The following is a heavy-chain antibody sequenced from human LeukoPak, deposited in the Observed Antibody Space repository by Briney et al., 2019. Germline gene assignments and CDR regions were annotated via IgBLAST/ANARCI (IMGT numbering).Heavy chain of an antibody. CDR1: GFTFSSYW. CDR2: IKTEGSRT. Sequence: GGSLRLSCAVSGFTFSSYWMHWVRQAPGKGLVWVSRIKTEGSRTSYADSVKGRFTISRDNAKNTLYLQMNSLRAEDAAVYYCAREMRGSNSEDYWGQGTLVTVSS. J-gene: IGHJ4*02. D-gene: IGHD4-23*01. V-gene: IGHV3-74*01. CDR3: AREMRGSNSEDY.